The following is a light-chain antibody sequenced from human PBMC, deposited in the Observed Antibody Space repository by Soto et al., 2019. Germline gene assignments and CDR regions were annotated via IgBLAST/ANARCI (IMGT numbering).Light chain of an antibody. Sequence: EIVLTQSPGTLSLSPGERATLSCRASQSVSSSFLAWYQQKPGQAPRLLIYDVSSRATGTPERFSGSGSGTDFTLNIGRLEPEDFAVYYCQQYGTSPLTFGGGTKVDIK. V-gene: IGKV3-20*01. CDR3: QQYGTSPLT. CDR2: DVS. CDR1: QSVSSSF. J-gene: IGKJ4*01.